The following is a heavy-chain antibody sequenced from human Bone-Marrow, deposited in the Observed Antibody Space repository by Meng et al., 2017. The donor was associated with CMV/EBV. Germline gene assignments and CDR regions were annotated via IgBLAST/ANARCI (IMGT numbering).Heavy chain of an antibody. CDR1: GYTFTDYY. J-gene: IGHJ4*02. Sequence: ASVKVSCKASGYTFTDYYMHWVRQAPGQGLEWMGWINPNSGGTNYAQKLQGRVTITTDESTSTAYMELSSLRSEDTAVYYCARSDDDYSPTDYWGQGTLVTVSS. V-gene: IGHV1-2*02. CDR2: INPNSGGT. CDR3: ARSDDDYSPTDY. D-gene: IGHD4-11*01.